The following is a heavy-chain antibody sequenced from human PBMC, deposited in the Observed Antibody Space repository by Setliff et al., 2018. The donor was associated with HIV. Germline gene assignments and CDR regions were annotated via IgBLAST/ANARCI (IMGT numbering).Heavy chain of an antibody. CDR3: ARRSIVGVTRGYYYYALDV. Sequence: SETLSLTCNISGASMNSYYWSWVRQSAGQELEWIGRIYVNGKANYNPSLKGRVTMSLDTSRNQFSLQLTSVTAADTAVYYCARRSIVGVTRGYYYYALDVWGQGTTVTVSS. CDR1: GASMNSYY. J-gene: IGHJ6*02. CDR2: IYVNGKA. D-gene: IGHD1-26*01. V-gene: IGHV4-4*07.